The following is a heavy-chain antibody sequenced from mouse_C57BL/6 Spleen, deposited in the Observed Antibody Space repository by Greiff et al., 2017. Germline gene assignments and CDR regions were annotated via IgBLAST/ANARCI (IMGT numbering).Heavy chain of an antibody. V-gene: IGHV1-82*01. J-gene: IGHJ4*01. CDR1: GYAFSSSW. D-gene: IGHD2-12*01. CDR2: IYPGDGDT. CDR3: ARGGGYYSYYAMDY. Sequence: VQGVESGPELVKPGASVKISCKASGYAFSSSWMNWVKQRPGKGLEWIGRIYPGDGDTNYNGKFKGKATLTADKSSSTAYMQLSSLTSEVSAVYFCARGGGYYSYYAMDYWGQGTSVTVSS.